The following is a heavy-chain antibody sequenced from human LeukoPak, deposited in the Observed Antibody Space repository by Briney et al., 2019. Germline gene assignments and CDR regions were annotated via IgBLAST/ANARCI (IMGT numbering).Heavy chain of an antibody. J-gene: IGHJ4*02. Sequence: GGSLRLSCAASGFTVSTNYMSWVRQAPGKGLEWVSAISGSGGSTYYADSVKGRFTISRDNSKNTLYLQMNSPRAEDTAVYYCARAPGGYYDSGLDYWGQGTLVTVSS. D-gene: IGHD3-22*01. CDR3: ARAPGGYYDSGLDY. V-gene: IGHV3-23*01. CDR2: ISGSGGST. CDR1: GFTVSTNY.